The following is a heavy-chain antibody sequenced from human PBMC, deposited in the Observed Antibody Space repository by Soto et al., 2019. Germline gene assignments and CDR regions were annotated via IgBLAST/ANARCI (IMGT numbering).Heavy chain of an antibody. Sequence: QVQLVQSGAEVKKPGASVKVSCKASGYTFTGYYMHWVRQAPGQGLEWMGWINPNSGGTNYAQKFKGRVTMTRDTFIRTAYMELSRLRSEDTAVYYCARALRPAAIRWFDPWGKGTLVTVSS. CDR1: GYTFTGYY. CDR2: INPNSGGT. J-gene: IGHJ5*02. CDR3: ARALRPAAIRWFDP. V-gene: IGHV1-2*02. D-gene: IGHD2-2*01.